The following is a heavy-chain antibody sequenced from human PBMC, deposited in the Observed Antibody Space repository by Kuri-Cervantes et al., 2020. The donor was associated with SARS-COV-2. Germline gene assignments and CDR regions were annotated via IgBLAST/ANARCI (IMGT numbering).Heavy chain of an antibody. D-gene: IGHD3-3*01. CDR3: VAAILGVDTGYFQH. V-gene: IGHV4-30-2*01. J-gene: IGHJ1*01. Sequence: LCCAVSGYSISSGGYSWSWIRQPPGKGLEWIGSIYQAGSTFYNPSLKSRVSISLDRSKNQYSLNLSSVTAADTAVYYCVAAILGVDTGYFQHWGQGTLVTVSS. CDR2: IYQAGST. CDR1: GYSISSGGYS.